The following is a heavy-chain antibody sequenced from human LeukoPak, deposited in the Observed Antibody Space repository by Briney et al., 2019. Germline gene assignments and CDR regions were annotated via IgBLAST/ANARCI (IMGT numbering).Heavy chain of an antibody. D-gene: IGHD3-22*01. V-gene: IGHV1-2*04. CDR2: INPNSGGT. Sequence: ASVKVSCKASGYTFTGYYMHWVRQAPGQGLEWMGWINPNSGGTNYAQKFQGWVTMTRDTSISTAYMELSRLRSDDTAVYYCARGESMYYDSSGLGYWGQGTLVTVSS. J-gene: IGHJ4*02. CDR3: ARGESMYYDSSGLGY. CDR1: GYTFTGYY.